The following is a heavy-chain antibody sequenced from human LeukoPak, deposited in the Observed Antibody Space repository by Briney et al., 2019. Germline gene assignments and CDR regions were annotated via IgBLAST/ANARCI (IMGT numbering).Heavy chain of an antibody. Sequence: PSETLSLTCTVSGGSISRYYWNWIRQPPGKTLEWIGFIYDSESTNYNPSLKSRVTISLDTSKNQFSLKLSSVTAADTAVYYCARDGYAGYAFDIWGQGTMVTVSS. CDR2: IYDSEST. CDR3: ARDGYAGYAFDI. J-gene: IGHJ3*02. CDR1: GGSISRYY. D-gene: IGHD5-18*01. V-gene: IGHV4-59*01.